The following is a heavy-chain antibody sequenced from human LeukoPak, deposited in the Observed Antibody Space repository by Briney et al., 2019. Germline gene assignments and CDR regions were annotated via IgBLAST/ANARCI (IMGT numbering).Heavy chain of an antibody. CDR2: INHSGNT. J-gene: IGHJ6*03. V-gene: IGHV4-34*01. CDR3: ARVSYSSSWYPNQPVLYYYYMDV. D-gene: IGHD6-13*01. CDR1: GGSFSGYY. Sequence: SETLSLTCAVYGGSFSGYYWSWIRQPPGKGLEWIGEINHSGNTNYNPSLKSRVTISVDTSKNQFSLKLSSVTAADTAVYYCARVSYSSSWYPNQPVLYYYYMDVWGKGTTVTVSS.